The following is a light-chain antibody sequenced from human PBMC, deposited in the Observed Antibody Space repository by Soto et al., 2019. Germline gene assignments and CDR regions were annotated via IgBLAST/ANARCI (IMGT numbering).Light chain of an antibody. Sequence: NFMLTQPLSVSESPGKTVTISCTRSSGDIANNYVQWFQQRPGSAPTTVIYKDDQRPSGVPERFSGSIDSSSNSASLTISGLKSEDEADSFWQSYYSSTVVFGGGTKVTVL. CDR2: KDD. CDR1: SGDIANNY. J-gene: IGLJ2*01. V-gene: IGLV6-57*04. CDR3: QSYYSSTVV.